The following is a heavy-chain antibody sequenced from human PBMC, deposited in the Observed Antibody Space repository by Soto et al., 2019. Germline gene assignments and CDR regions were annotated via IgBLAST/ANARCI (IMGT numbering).Heavy chain of an antibody. J-gene: IGHJ5*02. D-gene: IGHD1-7*01. V-gene: IGHV3-23*01. CDR2: LSRSGGAT. Sequence: GGSLRLSCVASEFSISPYWMSWVRQAPGKGLEWVAALSRSGGATYYADSVRGRFTISRDASKDTLFLQMSNLRAEDTALYYCSKGEMSTIRNSFDPWGQGTLVTVSS. CDR1: EFSISPYW. CDR3: SKGEMSTIRNSFDP.